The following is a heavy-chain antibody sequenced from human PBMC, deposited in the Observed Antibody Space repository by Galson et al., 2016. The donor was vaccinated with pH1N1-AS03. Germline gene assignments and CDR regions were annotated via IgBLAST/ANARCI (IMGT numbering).Heavy chain of an antibody. D-gene: IGHD5-18*01. Sequence: QSGAEVKKPGESLKISCKGSGYSFVSYWIGWVRQMPGKGLEWMGVIYSGVSADTRYSPSFQGQVTISADKSISTAYLQLSSLKASGSVIYYCARTSGYSSHWALDIWGQGTMVTVSS. CDR2: IYSGVSADT. V-gene: IGHV5-51*01. J-gene: IGHJ3*02. CDR3: ARTSGYSSHWALDI. CDR1: GYSFVSYW.